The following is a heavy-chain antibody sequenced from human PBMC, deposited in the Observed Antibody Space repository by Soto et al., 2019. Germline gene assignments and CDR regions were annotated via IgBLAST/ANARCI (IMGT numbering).Heavy chain of an antibody. CDR3: ARGYSSSWVFDY. Sequence: PGGSLRLSCAASVFTFSRYGMHWCRQAPGKGLEWVAVIWYDGSNKYYADSVKGRFTISRDNSKNTLYLQMNSLRAEDTAVYYCARGYSSSWVFDYWGQGTLVTVSS. J-gene: IGHJ4*02. D-gene: IGHD6-13*01. CDR2: IWYDGSNK. CDR1: VFTFSRYG. V-gene: IGHV3-33*01.